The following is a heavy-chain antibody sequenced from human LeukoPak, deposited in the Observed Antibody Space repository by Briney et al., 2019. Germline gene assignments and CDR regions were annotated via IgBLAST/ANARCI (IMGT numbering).Heavy chain of an antibody. CDR2: IYYSGST. Sequence: TLSLTCTVSGDSLSSGGYYWGWIRKHPGMGLEWIGSIYYSGSTYYTPSLKSRVNISVDTSKSQFALNLTSVTAADTAVYYCARGGIYYYDSSGYLGYWGQGTLVTVSS. CDR1: GDSLSSGGYY. V-gene: IGHV4-31*03. CDR3: ARGGIYYYDSSGYLGY. J-gene: IGHJ4*02. D-gene: IGHD3-22*01.